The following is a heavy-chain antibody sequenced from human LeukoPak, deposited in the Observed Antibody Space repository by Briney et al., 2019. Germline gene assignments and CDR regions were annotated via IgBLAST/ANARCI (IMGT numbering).Heavy chain of an antibody. Sequence: TAAATLSLTCTVSGGSISSNYWSWIRQPPGKGLEWIGYIHYSGATNYNPSLKSRVTISADTSKNQFSLKLSSVTAADTAMYYCARDAAGFNSRWEFDYWGQGTLVTLST. CDR1: GGSISSNY. CDR3: ARDAAGFNSRWEFDY. CDR2: IHYSGAT. D-gene: IGHD6-13*01. J-gene: IGHJ4*02. V-gene: IGHV4-59*01.